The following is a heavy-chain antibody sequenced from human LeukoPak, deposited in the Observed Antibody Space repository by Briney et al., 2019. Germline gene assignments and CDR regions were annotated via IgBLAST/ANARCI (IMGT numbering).Heavy chain of an antibody. CDR2: INHSGST. CDR3: ARGRWHRRFFIGSWFDP. D-gene: IGHD1-26*01. V-gene: IGHV4-34*01. CDR1: GGSFSGYY. Sequence: SETLSLTCAVYGGSFSGYYWSWIRQPPGKGLEWIGEINHSGSTNYNPSLKSRVTISVDTSKNQFSLKLSSVTAADTAVYYCARGRWHRRFFIGSWFDPWGQGTLVTVSS. J-gene: IGHJ5*02.